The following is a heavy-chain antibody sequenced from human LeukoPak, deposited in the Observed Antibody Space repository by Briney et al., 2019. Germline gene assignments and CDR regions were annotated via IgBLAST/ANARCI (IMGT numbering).Heavy chain of an antibody. J-gene: IGHJ4*02. Sequence: ASVKVSCKASGFTFTSSAVQWVRQARGQRLEWIGWIVVGSGNTNYAQKFQERVTITRDMSTSTAYMELSSLRSEDTAVYYCARDQYYYDSSGYSPGFFDYWGQGTLVTVSS. CDR3: ARDQYYYDSSGYSPGFFDY. CDR1: GFTFTSSA. CDR2: IVVGSGNT. V-gene: IGHV1-58*01. D-gene: IGHD3-22*01.